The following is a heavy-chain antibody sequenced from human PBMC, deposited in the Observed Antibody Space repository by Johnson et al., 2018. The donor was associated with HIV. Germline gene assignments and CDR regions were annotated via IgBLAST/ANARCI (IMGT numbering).Heavy chain of an antibody. J-gene: IGHJ3*02. Sequence: QVQLVESGGGVVQPGRSLRLSCAASGFTFSSYGMHWVRQAPGKGLELVAVIWYDGSNKYYADSVKGRFTISRDNSKNTLYLQMNSLRAEDTAVYYCARDRGSSGWYDAFDIWGQGTMVTVSS. CDR1: GFTFSSYG. V-gene: IGHV3-33*01. CDR2: IWYDGSNK. D-gene: IGHD6-19*01. CDR3: ARDRGSSGWYDAFDI.